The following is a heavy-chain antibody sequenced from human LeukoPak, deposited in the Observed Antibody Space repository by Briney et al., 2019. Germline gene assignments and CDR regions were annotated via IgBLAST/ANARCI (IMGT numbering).Heavy chain of an antibody. CDR3: AIAGGWAREDYKADAFDI. V-gene: IGHV1-18*01. J-gene: IGHJ3*02. Sequence: ASVKVSCKASGYTFTNYGISWVRQAPGQGLEWTGWISPYNGNTDYAQNLQGRVTMTTDTSTTTAYMELRSLRSDDTAVYYCAIAGGWAREDYKADAFDIWGQGTMVTVSS. CDR1: GYTFTNYG. D-gene: IGHD6-19*01. CDR2: ISPYNGNT.